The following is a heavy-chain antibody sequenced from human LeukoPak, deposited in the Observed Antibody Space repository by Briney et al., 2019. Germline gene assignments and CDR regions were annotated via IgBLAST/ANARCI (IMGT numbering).Heavy chain of an antibody. J-gene: IGHJ4*02. CDR2: IKYDGSEK. V-gene: IGHV3-7*01. CDR3: ARDVGLSGYDLLGY. D-gene: IGHD5-12*01. Sequence: GGSLRLSCVDSGFTFSTYWMTWVRQAPGKGLEWVANIKYDGSEKYYVDSVKGRFTISRDNAKKSLYLQMNSLRPDDTAVYYCARDVGLSGYDLLGYWGQGTLVTVSS. CDR1: GFTFSTYW.